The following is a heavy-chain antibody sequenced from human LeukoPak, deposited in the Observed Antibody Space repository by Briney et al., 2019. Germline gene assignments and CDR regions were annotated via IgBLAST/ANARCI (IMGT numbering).Heavy chain of an antibody. Sequence: GGSLRLSCAASGFTFSSYAMHWVRQAPGKGLEWVAVISYDGSNKYYADSVKGRFTISRDNSKNTLYLQMNSLRAEDTAVYYCARDPHESAYFDYWGQGTLVTVSP. CDR3: ARDPHESAYFDY. CDR2: ISYDGSNK. J-gene: IGHJ4*02. V-gene: IGHV3-30-3*01. CDR1: GFTFSSYA.